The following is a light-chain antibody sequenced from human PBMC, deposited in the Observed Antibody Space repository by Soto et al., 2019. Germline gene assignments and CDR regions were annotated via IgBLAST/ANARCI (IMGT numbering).Light chain of an antibody. CDR2: EVS. J-gene: IGLJ2*01. Sequence: QSALTQPTSVSGSPGQSITISCTGTSSDVGGYNYVSWYQQHPGKVPKVMIFEVSNRPSGISHRFSGSKSGNTASLTISGLQAMDEGDYYCCSYAGSGTFVFGGGTKVTVL. CDR3: CSYAGSGTFV. CDR1: SSDVGGYNY. V-gene: IGLV2-23*02.